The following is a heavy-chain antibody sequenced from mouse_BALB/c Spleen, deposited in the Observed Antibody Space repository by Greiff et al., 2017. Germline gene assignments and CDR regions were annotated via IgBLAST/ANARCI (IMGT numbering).Heavy chain of an antibody. CDR2: IDPSDSET. CDR3: ARTTVVALDY. J-gene: IGHJ2*01. V-gene: IGHV1-69*02. Sequence: VQLQQPGAELVKPGAPVKLSCKASGYTFTSYWMNWVKQRPGRGLEWIGRIDPSDSETHYNQKFKDKATLTVDKSSSTAYIQLSSLTSEDSAVYFCARTTVVALDYWGQGTTLTVSS. D-gene: IGHD1-1*01. CDR1: GYTFTSYW.